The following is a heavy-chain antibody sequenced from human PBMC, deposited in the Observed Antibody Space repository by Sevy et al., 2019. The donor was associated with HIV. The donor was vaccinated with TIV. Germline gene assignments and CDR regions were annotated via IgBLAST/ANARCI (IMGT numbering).Heavy chain of an antibody. V-gene: IGHV3-7*01. J-gene: IGHJ4*02. CDR1: GFTFSRYW. Sequence: GGSLRLSCTASGFTFSRYWMTWVRQSPGRGLQWVATIKQDGSETYYVDSVEGRFTVSRDNTKSSLYLQMNSLRTEDTAVYYCARVGDSGYDFDYWGQGTLVTVSS. D-gene: IGHD5-12*01. CDR3: ARVGDSGYDFDY. CDR2: IKQDGSET.